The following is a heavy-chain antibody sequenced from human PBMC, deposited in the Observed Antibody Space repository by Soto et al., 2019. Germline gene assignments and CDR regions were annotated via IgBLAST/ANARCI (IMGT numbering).Heavy chain of an antibody. D-gene: IGHD3-3*01. Sequence: GGSLRLSCAASGFTFDDYAMHWVRQAPGKGLEWVSGISWNSGSIGYADSVKGRFTISRDNAKNSLYLQMNSLRAEDTALYYCAKDSKYGFAFGVVNSFDYWGQGTLVTVSS. CDR1: GFTFDDYA. V-gene: IGHV3-9*01. CDR2: ISWNSGSI. J-gene: IGHJ4*02. CDR3: AKDSKYGFAFGVVNSFDY.